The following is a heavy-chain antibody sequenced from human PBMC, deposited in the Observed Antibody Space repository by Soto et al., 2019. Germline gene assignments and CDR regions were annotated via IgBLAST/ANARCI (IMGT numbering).Heavy chain of an antibody. Sequence: PRRSLRLSCAASGFTFSSYAMHWVRQAPGKGLERVAGISYDGSNKYYADSVKGRFTISRDNYKNTLFLQMNSLKAEDTAVDYCSLDSASSGSAAAASWSPWGQGTLVTVT. CDR2: ISYDGSNK. CDR1: GFTFSSYA. D-gene: IGHD6-13*01. J-gene: IGHJ5*02. V-gene: IGHV3-30*01. CDR3: SLDSASSGSAAAASWSP.